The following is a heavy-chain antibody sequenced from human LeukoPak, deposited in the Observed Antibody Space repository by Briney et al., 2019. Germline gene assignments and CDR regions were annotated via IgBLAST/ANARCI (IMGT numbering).Heavy chain of an antibody. J-gene: IGHJ4*02. CDR2: ISGSGGST. CDR1: GFTFSTYA. V-gene: IGHV3-23*01. D-gene: IGHD1-26*01. Sequence: PVGSLRPSCAASGFTFSTYAITTVRQAPSPELKSVSVISGSGGSTYYAVSVKGRFTIYRDNTKNTLYLQMNSLRAEDTAVYYCATRKYSGSYGTFVYWGKGTLGIVSS. CDR3: ATRKYSGSYGTFVY.